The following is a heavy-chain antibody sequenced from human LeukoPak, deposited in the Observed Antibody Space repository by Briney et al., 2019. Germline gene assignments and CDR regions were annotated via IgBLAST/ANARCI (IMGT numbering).Heavy chain of an antibody. CDR3: ARDRGYCSGGTCFGYGMDV. J-gene: IGHJ6*02. Sequence: PGGSLRLSCAASGFTFSDYYMSWIRQAPGKGLEWVSYISSSSSYTNYADSVKGRFTISRDNAKNSLYLQMSSLRDEDSAVYYCARDRGYCSGGTCFGYGMDVWGQGTTVTVSS. CDR1: GFTFSDYY. V-gene: IGHV3-11*06. CDR2: ISSSSSYT. D-gene: IGHD2-15*01.